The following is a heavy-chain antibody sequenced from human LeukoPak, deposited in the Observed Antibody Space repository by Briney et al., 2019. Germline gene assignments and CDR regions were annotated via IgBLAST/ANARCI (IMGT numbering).Heavy chain of an antibody. CDR1: GYSISSGYY. D-gene: IGHD3-3*01. CDR2: IYHSGST. J-gene: IGHJ4*02. CDR3: ARGVIFGVVISTGYFDY. Sequence: SETLSLTCTVSGYSISSGYYWGWIRQPPGKGLEWIGSIYHSGSTYYNPSLKSRVTISVDTSKNQFSLKLSSVTAADTAVYYCARGVIFGVVISTGYFDYWGQGTLVTVSS. V-gene: IGHV4-38-2*02.